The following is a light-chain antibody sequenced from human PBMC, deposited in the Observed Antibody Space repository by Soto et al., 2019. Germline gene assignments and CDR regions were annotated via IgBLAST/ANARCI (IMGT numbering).Light chain of an antibody. Sequence: EIVLTHSPGTLSLSPCERAALSFRASQSVSSNSLAWYHQKPGQSPRLLIYGASNRATGIPARFSGSGSGTDFSLTITTLEPDDFAVYYCQQRSSWPLTFGGGTKVDI. J-gene: IGKJ4*01. CDR1: QSVSSN. V-gene: IGKV3-11*01. CDR2: GAS. CDR3: QQRSSWPLT.